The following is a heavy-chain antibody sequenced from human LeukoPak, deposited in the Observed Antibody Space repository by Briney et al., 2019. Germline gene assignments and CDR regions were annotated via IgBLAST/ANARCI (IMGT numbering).Heavy chain of an antibody. D-gene: IGHD5-12*01. J-gene: IGHJ4*02. V-gene: IGHV3-23*01. Sequence: GGSLRLSCAASGFTFSSYSMNWVRQAPGKGLEWVSAISGSGGSTYYADSVKGRFTISRDNSKNTLYLQMNSLRAEDTAVYYCAKAGLRPYFDYWGQGTLVTVSS. CDR3: AKAGLRPYFDY. CDR2: ISGSGGST. CDR1: GFTFSSYS.